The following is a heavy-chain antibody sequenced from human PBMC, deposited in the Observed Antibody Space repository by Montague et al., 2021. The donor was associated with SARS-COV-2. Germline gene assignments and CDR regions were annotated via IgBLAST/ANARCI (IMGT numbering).Heavy chain of an antibody. CDR2: IFHSGRT. J-gene: IGHJ6*02. V-gene: IGHV4-59*01. CDR1: GGSIDSFY. D-gene: IGHD3-22*01. Sequence: SETLSLTCTVSGGSIDSFYWSWIRRPPGKGLEWIGCIFHSGRTXXXPSXXXRVSMSVDTSKNQVSLRLSPLTAADTAVYYCARGGYYDNTGYYSDYYYNMDVWGQGTTVTVSS. CDR3: ARGGYYDNTGYYSDYYYNMDV.